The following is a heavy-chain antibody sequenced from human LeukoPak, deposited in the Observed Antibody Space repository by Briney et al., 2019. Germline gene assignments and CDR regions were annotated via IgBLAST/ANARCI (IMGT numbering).Heavy chain of an antibody. J-gene: IGHJ3*02. CDR3: AREPQYYYGSGAVAFDI. V-gene: IGHV4-59*01. D-gene: IGHD3-10*01. CDR2: IYYSGST. CDR1: GCSISSYY. Sequence: SETLSLTCTVSGCSISSYYWSWIRQPPGKGLEWIGYIYYSGSTNYNPSLKSRVTISVDTSKNQFSLKLSSVTAADTAVYYCAREPQYYYGSGAVAFDIWGQGTMVTVSS.